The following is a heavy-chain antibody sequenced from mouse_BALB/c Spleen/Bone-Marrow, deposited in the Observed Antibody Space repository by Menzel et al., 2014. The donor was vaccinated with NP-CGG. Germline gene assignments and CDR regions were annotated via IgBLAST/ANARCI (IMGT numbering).Heavy chain of an antibody. V-gene: IGHV1-12*01. CDR1: GYTFTSYN. CDR3: ARGFYDGSYWYFDV. Sequence: QVQLQQPGAELVKPGASVKMSCKASGYTFTSYNLHWVKQTPGQGLEWIGAIHPGNGDTSYNQNFKCRATLTTDKSSSTAYMQLSSLTSEDSAVYYCARGFYDGSYWYFDVWGAGTTVAVSS. CDR2: IHPGNGDT. J-gene: IGHJ1*01. D-gene: IGHD2-3*01.